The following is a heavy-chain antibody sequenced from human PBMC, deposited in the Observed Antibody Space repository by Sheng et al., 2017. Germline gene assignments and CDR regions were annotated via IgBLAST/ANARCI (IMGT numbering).Heavy chain of an antibody. Sequence: EVQLLESGGRLIQRGGSLRLSCEASRMIFRNYAMSWVRQAPGKGLEWVSSISGSGDKKYYAGSVKGRFTISRDNSDNKLYLQMNGLRAEDTAVYYCAKSKEHGDYYYYYAMDAWGQGTTVTV. CDR1: RMIFRNYA. CDR2: ISGSGDKK. J-gene: IGHJ6*02. V-gene: IGHV3-23*01. CDR3: AKSKEHGDYYYYYAMDA. D-gene: IGHD4-17*01.